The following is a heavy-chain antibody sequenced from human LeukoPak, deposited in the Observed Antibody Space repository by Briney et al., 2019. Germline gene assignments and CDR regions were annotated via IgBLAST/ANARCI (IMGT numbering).Heavy chain of an antibody. V-gene: IGHV3-7*03. CDR3: AKSHLPVAAAGIAFDY. D-gene: IGHD6-13*01. Sequence: GGSLRLSCAASGFTFSSYWMSWVRQAPGKGLEWVANIKQDGSEKYYVDSVKGRFTISRDNAKNSLYLQMNSLRAEDTAVYYCAKSHLPVAAAGIAFDYWGQGTLVTVSS. J-gene: IGHJ4*02. CDR1: GFTFSSYW. CDR2: IKQDGSEK.